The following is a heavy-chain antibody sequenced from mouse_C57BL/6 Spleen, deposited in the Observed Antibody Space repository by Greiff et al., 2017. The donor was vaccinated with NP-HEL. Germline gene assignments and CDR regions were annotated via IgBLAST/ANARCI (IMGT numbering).Heavy chain of an antibody. CDR1: GYTFTSYW. V-gene: IGHV1-52*01. CDR2: IDPSDSET. Sequence: VQLQQPGAELVRPGSSVKLSCKASGYTFTSYWMHWVKQRPIQGLEWIGNIDPSDSETHYNQKFKDKATLTVDKSSSTAYMQLSSLTSEDSAVYYCARETGYAMDYWGQGTSVTVSS. CDR3: ARETGYAMDY. J-gene: IGHJ4*01. D-gene: IGHD4-1*01.